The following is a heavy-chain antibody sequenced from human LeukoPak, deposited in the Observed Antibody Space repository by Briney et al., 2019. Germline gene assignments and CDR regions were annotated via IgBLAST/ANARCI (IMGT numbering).Heavy chain of an antibody. Sequence: PGRSLRLSCAASGFTFSSYGMHWVRQAPGKGLEWVAVIWYDGSNKYYADSVKGRFTISRDNSKNTLYLQMNSLRAEDTAVYYCAMGRTGYAFDIWGQGTMVTVSS. CDR1: GFTFSSYG. D-gene: IGHD3-10*01. CDR2: IWYDGSNK. J-gene: IGHJ3*02. V-gene: IGHV3-33*01. CDR3: AMGRTGYAFDI.